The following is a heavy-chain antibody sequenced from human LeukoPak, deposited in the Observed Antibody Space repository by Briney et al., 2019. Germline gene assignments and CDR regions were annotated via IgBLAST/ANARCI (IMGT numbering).Heavy chain of an antibody. V-gene: IGHV3-74*01. CDR1: GFIFSDYW. CDR3: ARGLAIVVDPPFD. CDR2: IKSDGSST. D-gene: IGHD3-22*01. Sequence: PGGSLSLSCAASGFIFSDYWMHWVRQGPGKGLVWVSRIKSDGSSTSYAESVKGRFTISRDNAKNTVYVHMNSLRDEDTAVYYCARGLAIVVDPPFDWGQGTLVTVSS. J-gene: IGHJ4*02.